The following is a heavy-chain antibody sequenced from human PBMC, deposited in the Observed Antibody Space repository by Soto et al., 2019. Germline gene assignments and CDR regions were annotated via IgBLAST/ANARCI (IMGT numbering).Heavy chain of an antibody. V-gene: IGHV3-30*18. CDR3: AKDLETYSNYDYYYGMDF. CDR2: ISYDGSKK. J-gene: IGHJ6*02. CDR1: GFTFSSYG. Sequence: GGSLRLSCAASGFTFSSYGMHWVRQAPGKGLEWVAVISYDGSKKYYADSVKGRFTISRDNSKNTLYLQMNSLRAEDTAVYYCAKDLETYSNYDYYYGMDFWAQRTTDTVSS. D-gene: IGHD4-4*01.